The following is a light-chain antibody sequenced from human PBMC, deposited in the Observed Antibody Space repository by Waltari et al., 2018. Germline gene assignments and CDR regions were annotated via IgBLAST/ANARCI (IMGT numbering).Light chain of an antibody. J-gene: IGLJ1*01. V-gene: IGLV2-14*01. CDR1: SSDVGGYNL. Sequence: QSALTQPASVSGSPGQSITISCTGTSSDVGGYNLVSWYQQHPGKAPKVMISDVSNRPSGVSNRFSGSKSVNTASLTISGLQAEDEADYYCSSYASSNFFVFGTGTKVTVL. CDR3: SSYASSNFFV. CDR2: DVS.